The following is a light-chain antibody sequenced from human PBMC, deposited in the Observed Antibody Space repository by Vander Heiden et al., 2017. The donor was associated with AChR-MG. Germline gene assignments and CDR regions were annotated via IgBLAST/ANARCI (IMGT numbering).Light chain of an antibody. V-gene: IGLV3-21*02. CDR3: QVWDSSSDHWV. Sequence: SYVLTPPPSVPVAPGQMARLPCGGNRIGSKIVDWYQQKPGEAPVVVVQDDSDRPSGIPERFSGSNSGNTATLTISRVEAGDEADYHCQVWDSSSDHWVFGGGTRLIVL. CDR2: DDS. CDR1: RIGSKI. J-gene: IGLJ3*02.